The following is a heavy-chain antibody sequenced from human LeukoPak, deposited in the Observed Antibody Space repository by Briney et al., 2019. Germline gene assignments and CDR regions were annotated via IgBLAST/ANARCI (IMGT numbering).Heavy chain of an antibody. J-gene: IGHJ3*02. CDR1: GYTFTSYG. Sequence: ASVKVSCKASGYTFTSYGISWVRQAPGQGREWMGWISAYNGNTNYAQKLQGRVTMTTDTSTSTAYMELRSLRSDDTAVYYCARESYYYDSSGYRRMAAFDIWGQGTMVTVSS. V-gene: IGHV1-18*01. CDR3: ARESYYYDSSGYRRMAAFDI. D-gene: IGHD3-22*01. CDR2: ISAYNGNT.